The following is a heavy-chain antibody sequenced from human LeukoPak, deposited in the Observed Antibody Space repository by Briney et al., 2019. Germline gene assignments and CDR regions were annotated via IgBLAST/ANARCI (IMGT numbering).Heavy chain of an antibody. CDR2: IYYSGSA. V-gene: IGHV4-59*01. CDR1: GGSISTYY. D-gene: IGHD5-24*01. Sequence: SETPSLTCTVSGGSISTYYWSWIRQPPGKGLEWIGFIYYSGSANYNPSLKSRVTISVDTSKNHFSLKLSSVTAADTAVYYCARYPFDGYNYYFDYWAREPWSPSPQ. CDR3: ARYPFDGYNYYFDY. J-gene: IGHJ4*02.